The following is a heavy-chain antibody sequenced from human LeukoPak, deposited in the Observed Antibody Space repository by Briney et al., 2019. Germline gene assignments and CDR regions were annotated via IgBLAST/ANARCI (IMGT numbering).Heavy chain of an antibody. Sequence: PSQTLSLTCTVSGGSISSGDYYWSWIRQPPGKGLEWIGYIYYSGSTYYNPSLKSRVTISVDTSKNQFSLKLSSVTAADTAVYYCARAGSGSYQRWAFDIWGQGTMVTVSS. CDR3: ARAGSGSYQRWAFDI. CDR2: IYYSGST. V-gene: IGHV4-30-4*01. CDR1: GGSISSGDYY. J-gene: IGHJ3*02. D-gene: IGHD3-10*01.